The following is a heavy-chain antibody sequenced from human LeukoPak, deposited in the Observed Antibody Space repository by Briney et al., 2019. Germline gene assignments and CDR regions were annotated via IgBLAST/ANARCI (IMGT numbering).Heavy chain of an antibody. V-gene: IGHV3-23*01. CDR2: ISGSGGST. CDR1: GLTFSSYA. Sequence: GGSLRLSCAASGLTFSSYAMSWVRQAPGKGLEWVSAISGSGGSTYYADSVKGRFTISRDNAKNSLYLQMNSLRAEDTAVYYCACPAATDNFDYWGQGTLVTVSS. D-gene: IGHD2-2*01. CDR3: ACPAATDNFDY. J-gene: IGHJ4*02.